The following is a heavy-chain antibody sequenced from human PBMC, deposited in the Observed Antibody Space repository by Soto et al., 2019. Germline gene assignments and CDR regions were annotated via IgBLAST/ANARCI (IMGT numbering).Heavy chain of an antibody. Sequence: GGSLRLSCAASGFTFSSYSMNWVRQAPGKGLEWVSYISSSSSTIYYADSVKGRFTISRDNAKNSLYLQMNSLRAEDTAVYYCAREYSGYDSMLYYYYYMDVWGKGTTVTVSS. CDR2: ISSSSSTI. V-gene: IGHV3-48*01. J-gene: IGHJ6*03. D-gene: IGHD5-12*01. CDR3: AREYSGYDSMLYYYYYMDV. CDR1: GFTFSSYS.